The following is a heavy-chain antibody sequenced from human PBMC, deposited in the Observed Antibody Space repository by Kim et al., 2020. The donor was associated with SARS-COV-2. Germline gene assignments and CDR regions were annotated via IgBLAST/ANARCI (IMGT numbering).Heavy chain of an antibody. V-gene: IGHV3-11*01. Sequence: GGSLRLSCAASGFTFSDYYMSWIRQAPGKGLEWVSYISSSGSTIYYADSVKGRFTISRDNAKNSLYLQMNSLRAEDTAVYYCARVPPYSSSYYFDYWGQGTLVTVSS. CDR2: ISSSGSTI. CDR1: GFTFSDYY. D-gene: IGHD6-6*01. J-gene: IGHJ4*02. CDR3: ARVPPYSSSYYFDY.